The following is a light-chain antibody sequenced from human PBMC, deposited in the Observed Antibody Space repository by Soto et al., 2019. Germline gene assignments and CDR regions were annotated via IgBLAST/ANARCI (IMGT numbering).Light chain of an antibody. J-gene: IGLJ2*01. Sequence: QSALTQPPSVSAAPGQKVTISCSGSSSNIGNNYVSWYQQLPGTAPKLLICENNKRPSGIPDRFSGSKSGTSATLGITGLQTGDEADYYCGTWDSSLTAVVFGGGTKVTVL. CDR2: ENN. V-gene: IGLV1-51*02. CDR3: GTWDSSLTAVV. CDR1: SSNIGNNY.